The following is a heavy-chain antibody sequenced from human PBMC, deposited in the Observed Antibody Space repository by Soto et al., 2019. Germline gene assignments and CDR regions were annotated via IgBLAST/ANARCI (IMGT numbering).Heavy chain of an antibody. J-gene: IGHJ4*02. D-gene: IGHD5-18*01. CDR2: IYYSGST. CDR1: GDSISSSSYF. V-gene: IGHV4-39*01. CDR3: ASKSYGYTFYDY. Sequence: SETLSLTCKVSGDSISSSSYFWGWVRQPPGKGLEWIGSIYYSGSTYYNPSLKSRVTISVGTSKNQFSLKLSSVTAADTALYYCASKSYGYTFYDYWGQGTPVTVSS.